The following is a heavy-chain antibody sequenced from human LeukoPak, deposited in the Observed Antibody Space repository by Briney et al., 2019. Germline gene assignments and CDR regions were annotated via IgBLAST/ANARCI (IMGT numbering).Heavy chain of an antibody. CDR1: GFSFSSYT. J-gene: IGHJ4*02. CDR3: AKDPWYGVAVAGLGYFDY. Sequence: GGSLRLSCAASGFSFSSYTMSWVRQAPGRGLEWVSTISGPGRGTYYADSVKGRFTVSRDNSKNTLYLQVDSLRAEDTAVYYCAKDPWYGVAVAGLGYFDYWGQGTLVTVSS. CDR2: ISGPGRGT. D-gene: IGHD6-19*01. V-gene: IGHV3-23*01.